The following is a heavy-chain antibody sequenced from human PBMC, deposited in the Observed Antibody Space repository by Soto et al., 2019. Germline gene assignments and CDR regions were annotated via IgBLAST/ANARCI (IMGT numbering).Heavy chain of an antibody. CDR3: ARGVENSSAWPLDY. CDR1: GGSISSGGYY. CDR2: FYYSGST. J-gene: IGHJ4*02. Sequence: SETLSLTCTVSGGSISSGGYYWNWIRQHPGKGLEWIGYFYYSGSTYYNPSLKSRVTISVDTSKNQFSLKLSSVTAADTAVYYCARGVENSSAWPLDYWGQGKLVTVSS. D-gene: IGHD6-19*01. V-gene: IGHV4-31*03.